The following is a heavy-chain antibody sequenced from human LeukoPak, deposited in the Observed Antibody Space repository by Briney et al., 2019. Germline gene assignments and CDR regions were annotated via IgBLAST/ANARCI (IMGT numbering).Heavy chain of an antibody. CDR2: IRSKAYGGTT. D-gene: IGHD5-24*01. V-gene: IGHV3-49*03. Sequence: GGSLRLSCTASGFTFGDYAMSWLRQAPGKGLEWVGFIRSKAYGGTTEYAASVKGRFTISRDDSKSIAYLQMNSLKTEDTAVYYCTREGLRWLKYYFDYWGQGTLVTVSS. CDR1: GFTFGDYA. CDR3: TREGLRWLKYYFDY. J-gene: IGHJ4*02.